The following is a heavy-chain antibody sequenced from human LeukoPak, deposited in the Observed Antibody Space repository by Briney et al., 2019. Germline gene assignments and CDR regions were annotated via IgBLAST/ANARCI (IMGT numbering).Heavy chain of an antibody. CDR2: ISSSSSTI. V-gene: IGHV3-48*01. CDR1: GFTFSSYS. Sequence: GGSLRLSCAASGFTFSSYSMNWVRQAPGKGLEWVSYISSSSSTIYYADSVKGRFTISRDNAKNSLYLQMNSLRAEDTAVYYCARIRRRFDYWGQGTLVTVSS. J-gene: IGHJ4*02. CDR3: ARIRRRFDY.